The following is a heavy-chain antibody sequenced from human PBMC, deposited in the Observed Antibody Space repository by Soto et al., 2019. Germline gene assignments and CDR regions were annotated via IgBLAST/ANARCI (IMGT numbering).Heavy chain of an antibody. CDR3: ARAATGSYHSAY. J-gene: IGHJ4*02. CDR1: GYAFISYG. Sequence: QVQLVQSGPEVKNPGASVRVSCVASGYAFISYGVNWVRQAPGQGLEWMGWIAPHSGRTTYLPKFEGRVTMTADVSTNTAYIELRSLTSDDTGIYFCARAATGSYHSAYWGQGTVVTVSS. CDR2: IAPHSGRT. V-gene: IGHV1-18*04. D-gene: IGHD3-10*01.